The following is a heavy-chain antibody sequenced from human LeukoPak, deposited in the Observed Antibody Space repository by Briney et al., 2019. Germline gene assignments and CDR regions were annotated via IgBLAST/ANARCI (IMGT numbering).Heavy chain of an antibody. Sequence: SETLSLTCTVSGGSISSSSYYWGWIRRPPGKGLEWIGSIYYSGSTYYNPSLKSRVTISVDTSKNQFSLKLSSVTAADTAVYYCARDGGSDSGSYYWSQNFDYWGQGTLVTVSS. J-gene: IGHJ4*02. CDR2: IYYSGST. D-gene: IGHD1-26*01. CDR1: GGSISSSSYY. CDR3: ARDGGSDSGSYYWSQNFDY. V-gene: IGHV4-39*07.